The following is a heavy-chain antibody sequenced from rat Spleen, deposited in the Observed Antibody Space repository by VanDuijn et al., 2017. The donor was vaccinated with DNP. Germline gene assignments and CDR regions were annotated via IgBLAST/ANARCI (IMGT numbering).Heavy chain of an antibody. CDR1: GFTFSDYA. V-gene: IGHV5-7*01. Sequence: EVQLVESGGGLVQPGRSLKLSCAASGFTFSDYAMAWVRQAPKKGLEWVATISYDGTRTYYRDPVKGRFTISRDNAKSTLYLQMDSLRSEDTATYYCARHGEVPTRYAMDAWGQGTSVTVSS. CDR3: ARHGEVPTRYAMDA. CDR2: ISYDGTRT. D-gene: IGHD2-1*01. J-gene: IGHJ4*01.